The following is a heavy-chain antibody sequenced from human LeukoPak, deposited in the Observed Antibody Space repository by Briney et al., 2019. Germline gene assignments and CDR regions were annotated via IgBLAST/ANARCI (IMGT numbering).Heavy chain of an antibody. Sequence: GGSLRLSCAASGFTFSSYSMNWVRQAPGKGLEWVSSISSSSSYIYYADSVEGRFTISRDNAKNSLYLQMNSLRAEDTAVYYCARAAVGATGLFDYWGQGTLVTVSS. J-gene: IGHJ4*02. D-gene: IGHD1-26*01. V-gene: IGHV3-21*01. CDR3: ARAAVGATGLFDY. CDR1: GFTFSSYS. CDR2: ISSSSSYI.